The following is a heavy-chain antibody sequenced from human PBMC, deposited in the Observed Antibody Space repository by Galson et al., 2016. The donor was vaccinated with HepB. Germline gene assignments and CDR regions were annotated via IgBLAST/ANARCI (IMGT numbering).Heavy chain of an antibody. V-gene: IGHV3-23*01. D-gene: IGHD2-15*01. CDR2: ISGSGGST. J-gene: IGHJ4*02. CDR1: GFTFTYYA. Sequence: SLRLSCAASGFTFTYYAMSWVRQAPGKGLEWVSSISGSGGSTYYAGSVKGRFTISRDISQSTLYLQMNSLRAEDTAVYYCAKADIVVVLVTTSPFDYGGQGTLVTVSA. CDR3: AKADIVVVLVTTSPFDY.